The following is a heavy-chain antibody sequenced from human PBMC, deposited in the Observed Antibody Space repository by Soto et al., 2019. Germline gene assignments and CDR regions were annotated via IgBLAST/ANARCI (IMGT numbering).Heavy chain of an antibody. CDR2: ISAYNGNT. J-gene: IGHJ4*02. CDR1: GYTFTSYG. Sequence: GASVKVSCKASGYTFTSYGISWVRQAPGQGLEWMGWISAYNGNTNYAQKLQGRVTMTTDTSTSTVYMEVSSLRSEDTAVYYCARRGGVAAAIWGYWGQGTLVTVSS. V-gene: IGHV1-18*01. CDR3: ARRGGVAAAIWGY. D-gene: IGHD6-13*01.